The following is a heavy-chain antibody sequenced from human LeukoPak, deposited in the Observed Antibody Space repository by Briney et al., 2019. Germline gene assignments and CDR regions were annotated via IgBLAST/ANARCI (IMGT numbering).Heavy chain of an antibody. V-gene: IGHV6-1*01. Sequence: SQTLSLTCALSGDRLSTNNAAWGWVRQSPSRGLEWLGRAYYRSKWYNYSAGSVKSLIIVNPDTSKNQFSLHLNSVTPEDTAVYYCAREKVVLAATQYYGMDVWGQGTTVTVSS. CDR3: AREKVVLAATQYYGMDV. D-gene: IGHD2-15*01. J-gene: IGHJ6*02. CDR1: GDRLSTNNAA. CDR2: AYYRSKWYN.